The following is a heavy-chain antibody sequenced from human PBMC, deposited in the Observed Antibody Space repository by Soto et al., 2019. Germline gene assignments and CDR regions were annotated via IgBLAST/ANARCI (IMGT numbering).Heavy chain of an antibody. V-gene: IGHV4-39*01. Sequence: QLQLQESGPGLVKPSETLSLTCTVSGGSISSSSYYWGWIRQPPGKGLEWIGGIYYSGSTYYNPSLKSRVTISVDTSKHQFSLKLTSVTAEDTAVYYCASLPELGSGNSWGQGTLVTVSS. CDR2: IYYSGST. CDR1: GGSISSSSYY. CDR3: ASLPELGSGNS. J-gene: IGHJ4*02. D-gene: IGHD3-10*01.